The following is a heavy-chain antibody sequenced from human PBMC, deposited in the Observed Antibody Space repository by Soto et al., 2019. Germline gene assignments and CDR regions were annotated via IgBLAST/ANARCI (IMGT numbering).Heavy chain of an antibody. CDR3: ATYPAAYGDYEAGGDY. V-gene: IGHV1-18*01. D-gene: IGHD4-17*01. CDR1: GYTFTSYG. J-gene: IGHJ4*02. Sequence: QVQLVQSGAEVKKPGASVKVSCKASGYTFTSYGISWVRQAPGQGLEWMGWLSAYNGNTNYAQKRQGRVTMTTDTPTSTAYMELRSLRSDDTAVYYCATYPAAYGDYEAGGDYWGQGTLVTVSS. CDR2: LSAYNGNT.